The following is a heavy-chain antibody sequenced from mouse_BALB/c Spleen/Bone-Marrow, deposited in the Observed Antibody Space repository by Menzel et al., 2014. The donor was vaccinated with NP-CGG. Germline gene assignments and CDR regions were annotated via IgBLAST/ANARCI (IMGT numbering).Heavy chain of an antibody. Sequence: VQLQESGAELVRPGTSVKVSCKASGYAFTNYLIEWVKQRPGQGLEWIGVINPGSGGTNYNEKFKAKATLTADKSSSTAYMQLSSLTSDDSAVYFCARCLTGTSAMDYWGQGTPVTVSS. CDR2: INPGSGGT. V-gene: IGHV1-54*01. CDR3: ARCLTGTSAMDY. D-gene: IGHD4-1*01. CDR1: GYAFTNYL. J-gene: IGHJ4*01.